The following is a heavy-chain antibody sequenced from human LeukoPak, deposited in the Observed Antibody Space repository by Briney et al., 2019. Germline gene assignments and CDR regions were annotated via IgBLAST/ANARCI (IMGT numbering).Heavy chain of an antibody. CDR2: IIPILGIA. D-gene: IGHD3-9*01. J-gene: IGHJ4*02. V-gene: IGHV1-69*04. CDR1: GYTFTGYY. Sequence: SVKVSCKASGYTFTGYYMHWVRQAPGQGLEWMGRIIPILGIANYAQKFQGRVTITADKSTSTAYMELSSLRSVDTAVYYCARGGYFDWLLQRDWGQGTLVTVSS. CDR3: ARGGYFDWLLQRD.